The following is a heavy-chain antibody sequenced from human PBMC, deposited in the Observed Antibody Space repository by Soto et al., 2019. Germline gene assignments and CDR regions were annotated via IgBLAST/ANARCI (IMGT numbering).Heavy chain of an antibody. CDR2: ISYDGSNK. CDR3: ARDRVEWELGVFRGFDY. V-gene: IGHV3-30-3*01. D-gene: IGHD1-26*01. CDR1: GFTFSSYA. Sequence: GGSLRLSCAASGFTFSSYAMHWVRQAPGKGLEWVAVISYDGSNKYYADSVKGRFTISRDNSKNTLYLQMNSLRAEDTAVYYCARDRVEWELGVFRGFDYWGQGTLVTVSS. J-gene: IGHJ4*02.